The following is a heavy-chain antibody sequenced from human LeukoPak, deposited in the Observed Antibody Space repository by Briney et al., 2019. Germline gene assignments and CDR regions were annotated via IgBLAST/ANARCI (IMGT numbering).Heavy chain of an antibody. V-gene: IGHV3-33*01. CDR1: GFSFSRYG. Sequence: GGCLRLSCAASGFSFSRYGMHCVRQAPGKGLGWGAVIWYDGTNKYYADSVKGRFTISRDNSKNTLCLQMNSLRAEDTAVYYCARDQRGFSYSKYYFDYWGQGTLVTVSS. CDR3: ARDQRGFSYSKYYFDY. D-gene: IGHD5-18*01. J-gene: IGHJ4*02. CDR2: IWYDGTNK.